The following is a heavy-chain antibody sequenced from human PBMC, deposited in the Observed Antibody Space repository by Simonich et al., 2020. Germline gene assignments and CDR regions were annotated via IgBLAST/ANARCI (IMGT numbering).Heavy chain of an antibody. V-gene: IGHV1-8*03. CDR3: ARGRGGMSRGYVDY. D-gene: IGHD2-15*01. CDR2: MNPNSGNT. Sequence: QVQLVQSGAEVKKPGASVKVSCKASGYTFPSYDINWVRQTTGQGIEGMGWMNPNSGNTGYAQKFQGRGTNTRNTSISTTYMALGSMRLEDTAVDYCARGRGGMSRGYVDYWGQGNLVTVSS. CDR1: GYTFPSYD. J-gene: IGHJ4*02.